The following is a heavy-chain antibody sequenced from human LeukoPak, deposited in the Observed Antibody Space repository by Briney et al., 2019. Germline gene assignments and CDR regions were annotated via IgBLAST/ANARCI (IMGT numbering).Heavy chain of an antibody. CDR1: GYSISSGYY. CDR3: ARDQYQLPLDY. V-gene: IGHV4-38-2*02. CDR2: IYHSGST. D-gene: IGHD2-2*01. J-gene: IGHJ4*02. Sequence: SETLSLTCTVSGYSISSGYYWGWIRQPPGKGLEWIGSIYHSGSTYYNPSLKSRVTISVDTSKNQFSLKLSSVTAADTVVYYCARDQYQLPLDYWGQGTLVTVSS.